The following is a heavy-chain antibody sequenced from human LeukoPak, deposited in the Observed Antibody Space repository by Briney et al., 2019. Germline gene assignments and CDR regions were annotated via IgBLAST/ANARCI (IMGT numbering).Heavy chain of an antibody. CDR3: AREKIDKNYYDSSGYSPYFDY. CDR1: GYTVTGYY. Sequence: GASVKVSCKASGYTVTGYYMHWVRQAPGQGLEWMGIINPSGGSTSYAQKFQGRVTMTRDTSTSTVYMELSSLRSEDTAVYYCAREKIDKNYYDSSGYSPYFDYWGQGTLVTVSS. CDR2: INPSGGST. J-gene: IGHJ4*02. V-gene: IGHV1-46*01. D-gene: IGHD3-22*01.